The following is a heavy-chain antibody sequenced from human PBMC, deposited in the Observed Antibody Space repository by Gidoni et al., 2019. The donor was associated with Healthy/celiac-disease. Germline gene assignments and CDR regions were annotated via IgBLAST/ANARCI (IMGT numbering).Heavy chain of an antibody. V-gene: IGHV3-33*01. CDR3: ARGGYSGSPDAFDI. CDR1: GFTFSNYG. CDR2: IWYDGSNK. D-gene: IGHD1-26*01. Sequence: QVQLVESGGGVVQPGRSLRLSCAASGFTFSNYGMHWVRQAPGKGLEWVAVIWYDGSNKYYADSVKGRFTISRDNSKNTLYLQMNSLRAEDTAVYYCARGGYSGSPDAFDIWGQGTMVTVFS. J-gene: IGHJ3*02.